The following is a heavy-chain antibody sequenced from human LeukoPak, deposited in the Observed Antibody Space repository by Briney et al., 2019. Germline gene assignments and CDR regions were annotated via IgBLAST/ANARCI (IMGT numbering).Heavy chain of an antibody. Sequence: GRSLRLSCAASGFTFSSYAMHWVRQAPGKGLEWVAVISYDGSNKYYADSVKGRFTISRGNSKNTLYLQMNSLRAEDTAVYYCARDRDVTHYVWGSYPFDPWGQGTLVTVSS. V-gene: IGHV3-30*04. CDR3: ARDRDVTHYVWGSYPFDP. CDR1: GFTFSSYA. J-gene: IGHJ5*02. CDR2: ISYDGSNK. D-gene: IGHD3-16*02.